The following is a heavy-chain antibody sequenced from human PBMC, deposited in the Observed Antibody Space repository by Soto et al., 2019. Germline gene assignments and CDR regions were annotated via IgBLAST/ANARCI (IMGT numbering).Heavy chain of an antibody. CDR3: AKGGFWVHYGMDV. D-gene: IGHD3-16*01. CDR2: ISGGGGST. Sequence: EVQLLESGGGLVQPGGSLRLSCAASGSSFSSYAMNWVRQAPGKGLEWVSAISGGGGSTFYADAVKGRFTNSRDNSKNTLYMEMNSLRVEDTAVYYCAKGGFWVHYGMDVWGQGTTVTVSS. CDR1: GSSFSSYA. V-gene: IGHV3-23*01. J-gene: IGHJ6*02.